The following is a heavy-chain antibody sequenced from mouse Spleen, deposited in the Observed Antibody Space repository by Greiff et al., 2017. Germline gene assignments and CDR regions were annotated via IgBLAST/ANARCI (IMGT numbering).Heavy chain of an antibody. J-gene: IGHJ2*01. CDR2: INPYNGGT. Sequence: VQLQQSGPVLVKPGASVKMSCKASGYTFTDYYMNWVKQSHGKSLEWIGVINPYNGGTSYNQKFKGKATLTVDKSSSTAYMELNSLTSEDSAVYYCARAVGNFDYWGQGTTLTVSS. D-gene: IGHD1-1*02. CDR1: GYTFTDYY. CDR3: ARAVGNFDY. V-gene: IGHV1-19*01.